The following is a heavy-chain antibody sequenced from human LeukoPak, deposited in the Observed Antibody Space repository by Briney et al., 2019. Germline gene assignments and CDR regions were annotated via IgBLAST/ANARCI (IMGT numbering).Heavy chain of an antibody. CDR3: ARGIAAAEGQHDAFDI. Sequence: SVKVSCKASGGTFSSYAISWVRQAPGQGLEWMGGIIPIFGTANYAQKFQGRVTITADKSTSTAYMELSSLRSEDTAVYYCARGIAAAEGQHDAFDIWGQGTMVTVSS. D-gene: IGHD6-13*01. CDR1: GGTFSSYA. CDR2: IIPIFGTA. V-gene: IGHV1-69*06. J-gene: IGHJ3*02.